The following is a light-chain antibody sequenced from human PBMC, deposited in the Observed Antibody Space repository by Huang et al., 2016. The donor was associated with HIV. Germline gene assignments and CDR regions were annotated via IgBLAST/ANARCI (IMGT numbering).Light chain of an antibody. CDR1: KSINSY. CDR3: QQSYNTPLT. J-gene: IGKJ4*01. CDR2: AAS. Sequence: DIQMTQSPSSLSASVGDRVTITCRASKSINSYLNWYQQKPGKAPNVLIYAASSLQSGVPSRFSGSGSGTDFTLTINSLQPEDFAIYYCQQSYNTPLTFGGGTRLEIK. V-gene: IGKV1-39*01.